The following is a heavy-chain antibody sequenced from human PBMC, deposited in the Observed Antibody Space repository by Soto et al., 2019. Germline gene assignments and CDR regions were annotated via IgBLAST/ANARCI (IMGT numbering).Heavy chain of an antibody. V-gene: IGHV3-21*04. CDR2: ISSSSTYI. J-gene: IGHJ4*02. CDR1: GFTFSSHS. D-gene: IGHD3-9*01. CDR3: AKVTGYYMDH. Sequence: EVQVVESGGGLVKPGGSLRLSCAASGFTFSSHSMNWVRQAPGKGLEWVSTISSSSTYIYYADSVKGRFTISRDNAKNSLYLQMNSLRAEDTAVYYRAKVTGYYMDHWGQGTLVTVSS.